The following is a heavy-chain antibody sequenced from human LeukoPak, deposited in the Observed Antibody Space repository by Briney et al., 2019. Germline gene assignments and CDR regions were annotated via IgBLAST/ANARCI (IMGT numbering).Heavy chain of an antibody. CDR2: INPNSGDT. J-gene: IGHJ4*02. D-gene: IGHD6-19*01. V-gene: IGHV1-2*02. CDR3: ARVGSSGWYVHPTLDY. Sequence: ASVKVSCKASGYTFTGYYMHWVRQAPGQGLEWMGWINPNSGDTNYAQKFQGRVTVTRDKSMSTAYMEVSRLRFDDTAVYYCARVGSSGWYVHPTLDYWGQGTLVTVSS. CDR1: GYTFTGYY.